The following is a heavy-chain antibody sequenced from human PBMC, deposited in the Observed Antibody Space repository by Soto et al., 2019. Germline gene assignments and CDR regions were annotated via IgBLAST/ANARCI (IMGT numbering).Heavy chain of an antibody. CDR1: GGSISSSSYY. D-gene: IGHD5-18*01. CDR2: IYYSGST. Sequence: SETLSLTCTVSGGSISSSSYYWGWIRQPPGKGLEWIGSIYYSGSTYYNPSLKSRVTISVDTSKNQFSLKLNSVTAADTAVYYCARDHPHSYGVYYFDYWGQGTPVTVSS. V-gene: IGHV4-39*07. CDR3: ARDHPHSYGVYYFDY. J-gene: IGHJ4*02.